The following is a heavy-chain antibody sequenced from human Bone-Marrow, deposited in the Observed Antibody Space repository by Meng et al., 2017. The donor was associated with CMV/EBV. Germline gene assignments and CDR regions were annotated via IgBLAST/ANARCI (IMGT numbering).Heavy chain of an antibody. CDR3: AKVEGRGRLDYYYYGMDF. Sequence: GGSLRLSCAASGFTFSSYSMNWVRQAPGKGLEWVSAISGSGGSTYYADSVKGRFTISRDNSKNTLYLQMNSLRAEDTAVYYCAKVEGRGRLDYYYYGMDFWGQGTTVTVSS. CDR1: GFTFSSYS. CDR2: ISGSGGST. V-gene: IGHV3-23*01. D-gene: IGHD3-10*01. J-gene: IGHJ6*02.